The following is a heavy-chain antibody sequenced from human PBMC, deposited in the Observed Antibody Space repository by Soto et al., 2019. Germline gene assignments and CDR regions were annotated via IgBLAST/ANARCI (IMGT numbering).Heavy chain of an antibody. CDR1: GYPFTSYY. V-gene: IGHV1-46*01. J-gene: IGHJ6*02. CDR3: ARVHMYVIGTGALSHLSLMDG. D-gene: IGHD3-9*01. CDR2: INPSGGST. Sequence: DSVQVSCTASGYPFTSYYMHWVRQAPGQGLEWMGIINPSGGSTSYAQKFQGRVTMTRDTSTSTVYMELSSLRSEDTAVYYCARVHMYVIGTGALSHLSLMDGCGQGSTVTGSS.